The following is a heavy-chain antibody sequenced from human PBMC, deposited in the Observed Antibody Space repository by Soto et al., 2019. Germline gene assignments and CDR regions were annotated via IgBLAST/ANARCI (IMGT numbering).Heavy chain of an antibody. CDR2: INSDGSST. CDR3: ARVYCSGGSCYPLDY. CDR1: GFTFSSYW. V-gene: IGHV3-74*01. Sequence: PGGSLRLSCAASGFTFSSYWMHWVRQAPGKGLVWVSRINSDGSSTSYADSVKGRFTISRDNAKNTLYLQMNNLRAEDTAVYYCARVYCSGGSCYPLDYWGHGTLVTV. J-gene: IGHJ4*01. D-gene: IGHD2-15*01.